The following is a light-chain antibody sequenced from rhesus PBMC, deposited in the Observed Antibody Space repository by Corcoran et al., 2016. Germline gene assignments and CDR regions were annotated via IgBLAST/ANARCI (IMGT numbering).Light chain of an antibody. Sequence: DVVMTQSPLSLPITPGQPASISCRSSQSLVHSNGHTYLSWYQQKPGQPPRPLIYKVANRDSGVPDRVSGRGEGTGFTVKISRVEAGEVGVYYCGQGTHWPWTFGQGIKVEIK. J-gene: IGKJ1*01. CDR2: KVA. V-gene: IGKV2-64*01. CDR3: GQGTHWPWT. CDR1: QSLVHSNGHTY.